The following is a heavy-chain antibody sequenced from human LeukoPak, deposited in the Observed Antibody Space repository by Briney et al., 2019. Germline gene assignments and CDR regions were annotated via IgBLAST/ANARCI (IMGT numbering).Heavy chain of an antibody. CDR1: GFTFSGYG. CDR2: IWFDGSNK. Sequence: PGGSLRLSCAASGFTFSGYGMHWVRQAPGKGLEWVAVIWFDGSNKYYADSVKGRFTISRDNSKNTLYLQMNSLRAEDTAVYYCARGPLGSSGDLDYWGQGTLVTVSS. D-gene: IGHD2-15*01. V-gene: IGHV3-33*01. CDR3: ARGPLGSSGDLDY. J-gene: IGHJ4*02.